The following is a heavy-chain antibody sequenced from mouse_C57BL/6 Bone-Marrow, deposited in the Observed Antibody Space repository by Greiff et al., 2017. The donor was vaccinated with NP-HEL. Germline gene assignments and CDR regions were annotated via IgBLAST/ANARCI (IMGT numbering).Heavy chain of an antibody. D-gene: IGHD1-1*01. CDR2: IYPGSGST. Sequence: QVQLQQPGAELVKPGASVKMSCKASGYTFTSYWITWVKQRPGQGLEWIGDIYPGSGSTNYNEKFKSKATLTVDTSSSTAYMQLSGLTSEDSAVYYCSRGYCGSSLDYWGQGTTLTVSA. V-gene: IGHV1-55*01. CDR3: SRGYCGSSLDY. CDR1: GYTFTSYW. J-gene: IGHJ2*01.